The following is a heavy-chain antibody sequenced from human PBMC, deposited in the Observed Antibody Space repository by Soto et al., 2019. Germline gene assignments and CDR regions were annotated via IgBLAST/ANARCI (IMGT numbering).Heavy chain of an antibody. CDR3: ARRAAVAGTLSNDAFDI. V-gene: IGHV1-2*04. Sequence: ASVKVSCKASGYTFTGYYMHWVRQAPGQGLEWMGWINPNSGGTNYAQKFQGWVTMTRDTSISTAYMELSRLRSDDTAVYYCARRAAVAGTLSNDAFDIWGQGTMVTVSS. CDR1: GYTFTGYY. J-gene: IGHJ3*02. D-gene: IGHD6-19*01. CDR2: INPNSGGT.